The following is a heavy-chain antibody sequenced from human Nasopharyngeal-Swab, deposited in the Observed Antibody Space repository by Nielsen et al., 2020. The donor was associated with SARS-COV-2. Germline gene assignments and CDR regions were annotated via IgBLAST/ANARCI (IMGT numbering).Heavy chain of an antibody. CDR3: ASQERGGSGSS. CDR1: GFTFSSFW. V-gene: IGHV3-7*01. D-gene: IGHD3-10*01. Sequence: GRSLRPSSPSSGFTFSSFWMSWFRQAPGKGLEWVANMKQDGSVKYYLDYLKGRFTISRANAKNSLFLEMNSLRAEDTAVYYCASQERGGSGSSWGRGSLVTVSS. CDR2: MKQDGSVK. J-gene: IGHJ4*02.